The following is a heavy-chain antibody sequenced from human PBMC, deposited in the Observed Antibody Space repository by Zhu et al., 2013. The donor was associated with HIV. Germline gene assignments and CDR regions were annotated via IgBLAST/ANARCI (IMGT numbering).Heavy chain of an antibody. CDR1: GGTFSSYA. V-gene: IGHV1-69*01. CDR2: IIPIFGTA. J-gene: IGHJ6*03. Sequence: VQLVQSGAEVKKSGSSVKVSCKASGGTFSSYAISWVRQAPGQGLEWMGGIIPIFGTANYAQKFQGRVTITADESTSTAYMELSSLRSEDTAVYYCARDPERVRDRYYYYYYMDVWGKGTTVTVSS. CDR3: ARDPERVRDRYYYYYYMDV. D-gene: IGHD3-10*01.